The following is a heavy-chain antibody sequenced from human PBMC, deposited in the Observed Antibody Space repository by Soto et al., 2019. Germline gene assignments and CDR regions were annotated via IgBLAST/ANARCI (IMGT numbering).Heavy chain of an antibody. D-gene: IGHD2-21*01. Sequence: GGSLRLSCAASGFTFSSYWMTWVRQAPGKGLEWVANTKPDGSEKNYVGSVKGRFTISRDNAKNSLFLQMDSLRAEDTAVYYCARVAYVEESFAYWGQGTLVTVSS. CDR2: TKPDGSEK. J-gene: IGHJ4*02. CDR3: ARVAYVEESFAY. V-gene: IGHV3-7*01. CDR1: GFTFSSYW.